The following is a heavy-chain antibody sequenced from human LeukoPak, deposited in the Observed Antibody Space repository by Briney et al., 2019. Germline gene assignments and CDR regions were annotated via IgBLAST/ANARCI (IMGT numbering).Heavy chain of an antibody. Sequence: PSETLSLTCTVSGGSISSGGYYWSWIRQHPGKGLEWIGYIYYSGSTYYNPSLKSRVTISVDKSKNQFSLELNSVTAADTAVYYCARGGDWLFDYWGQGILVTVSS. J-gene: IGHJ4*02. CDR1: GGSISSGGYY. CDR2: IYYSGST. V-gene: IGHV4-31*03. CDR3: ARGGDWLFDY. D-gene: IGHD2-21*02.